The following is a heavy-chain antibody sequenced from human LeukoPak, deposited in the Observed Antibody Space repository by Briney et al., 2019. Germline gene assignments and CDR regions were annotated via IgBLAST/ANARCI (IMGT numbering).Heavy chain of an antibody. V-gene: IGHV3-66*01. D-gene: IGHD3-10*01. Sequence: GGSLRLSCAASGFSVTGKFMSWFRQAPGMGLEWVSIVHGDGTTHYQDSVRGRFAISRDNSQNTLSLHMNTLRAEDTAVYYCARDGVWFGEDRFDYWGQGTLVTVSS. CDR1: GFSVTGKF. J-gene: IGHJ4*02. CDR2: VHGDGTT. CDR3: ARDGVWFGEDRFDY.